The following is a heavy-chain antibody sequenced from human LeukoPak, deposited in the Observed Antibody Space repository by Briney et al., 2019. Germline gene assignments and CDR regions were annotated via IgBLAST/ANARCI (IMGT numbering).Heavy chain of an antibody. J-gene: IGHJ4*02. CDR3: ARVMYSGYDRPFDY. Sequence: ASVKVSCKASGGTFSSYAISWVRQAPGQGLGWMGGIIPIFGTANYAQKFQGRVTITADKSTSTAYMELSSLRSEDTAVYYCARVMYSGYDRPFDYWGQGTLVTVSS. CDR2: IIPIFGTA. CDR1: GGTFSSYA. V-gene: IGHV1-69*06. D-gene: IGHD5-12*01.